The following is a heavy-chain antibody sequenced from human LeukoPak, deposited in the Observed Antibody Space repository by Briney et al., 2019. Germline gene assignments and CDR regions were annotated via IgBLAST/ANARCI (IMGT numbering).Heavy chain of an antibody. V-gene: IGHV4-39*01. CDR3: ARGLYYSGYYFDY. CDR1: GGSISSSSYY. Sequence: PSETLSLTCTVSGGSISSSSYYWGWIRQPPGKGLEWIGSIYYSGSTYYNPSLKSRVTISVDTSKNQFSLKLSSVTAADTAVYYCARGLYYSGYYFDYWGQGTLVTVSS. J-gene: IGHJ4*02. CDR2: IYYSGST. D-gene: IGHD4-11*01.